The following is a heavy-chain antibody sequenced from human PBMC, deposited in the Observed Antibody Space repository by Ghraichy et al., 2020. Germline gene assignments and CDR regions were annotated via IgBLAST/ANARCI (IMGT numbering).Heavy chain of an antibody. J-gene: IGHJ4*02. V-gene: IGHV3-23*01. CDR2: ISGSGGNT. D-gene: IGHD1-26*01. CDR1: GFTFSSYA. CDR3: AKELVGATSDY. Sequence: GSLRLSCAASGFTFSSYAMSWVRQAPGKGLEWVSTISGSGGNTYYADSVKGRFTISRDSSKNTLYLQMNSLRAEDTAVYYCAKELVGATSDYWGQGTLVTVSS.